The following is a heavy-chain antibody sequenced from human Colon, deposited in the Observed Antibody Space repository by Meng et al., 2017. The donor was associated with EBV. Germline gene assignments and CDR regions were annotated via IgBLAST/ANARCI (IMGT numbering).Heavy chain of an antibody. CDR3: ARDIDSAEGY. J-gene: IGHJ4*02. Sequence: QVQLVQSGAEGKRPGAQVKVSCKASGDTFTTYALHWVRQAPGQGLEWMGGIIPIFGTANYAQKFQGRVTITADESTSTAYMELSSLRSEDTAVYYCARDIDSAEGYWGQGTLVTVSS. D-gene: IGHD1-26*01. V-gene: IGHV1-69*13. CDR1: GDTFTTYA. CDR2: IIPIFGTA.